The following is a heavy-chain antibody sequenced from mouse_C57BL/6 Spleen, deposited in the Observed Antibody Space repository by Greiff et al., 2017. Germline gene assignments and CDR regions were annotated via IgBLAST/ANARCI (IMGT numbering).Heavy chain of an antibody. Sequence: EVKLMESGPGLVKPSQSLSLTCSVTGYSITSGYYWNWIRQFPGNKLEWMGYISYDGSNNYNPSLKNRISITRDTSKNQFFLKLNSVTTEDTATYYCAREGIYGSSLGFAYWGQGTLVTVSA. CDR3: AREGIYGSSLGFAY. CDR2: ISYDGSN. CDR1: GYSITSGYY. D-gene: IGHD1-1*01. V-gene: IGHV3-6*01. J-gene: IGHJ3*01.